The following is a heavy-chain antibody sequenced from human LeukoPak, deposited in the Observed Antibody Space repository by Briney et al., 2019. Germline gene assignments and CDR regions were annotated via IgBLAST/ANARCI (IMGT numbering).Heavy chain of an antibody. D-gene: IGHD6-13*01. CDR3: ARDSSSWYPNYFDY. J-gene: IGHJ4*02. CDR1: GYIFTSYA. V-gene: IGHV1-3*01. CDR2: INAGNGNT. Sequence: GASVNVSCKASGYIFTSYAMHWVRQAPGQRLEWMGWINAGNGNTKYSQKFQGRVTITRDTSASTAYMELSSLRSEDTAVYYCARDSSSWYPNYFDYWGQGTLVTVSS.